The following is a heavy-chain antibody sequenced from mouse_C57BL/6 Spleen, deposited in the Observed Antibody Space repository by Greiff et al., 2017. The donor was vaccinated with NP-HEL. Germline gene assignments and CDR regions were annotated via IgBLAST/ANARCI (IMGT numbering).Heavy chain of an antibody. CDR1: GYTYTDYY. V-gene: IGHV1-26*01. CDR2: INPNNGGT. CDR3: EITTVVATYYFDY. Sequence: VQLQQSGPELVKPGASVKISCKASGYTYTDYYMNLVKQSHGKSLEWIGDINPNNGGTSYNQKFKGKATLTVDKSSSTAYMELRSLTSEDSAVYYCEITTVVATYYFDYWGQGTTLTVSS. D-gene: IGHD1-1*01. J-gene: IGHJ2*01.